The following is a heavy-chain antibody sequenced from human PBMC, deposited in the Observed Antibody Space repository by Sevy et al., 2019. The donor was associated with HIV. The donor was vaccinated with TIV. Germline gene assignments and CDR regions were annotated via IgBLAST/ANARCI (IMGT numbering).Heavy chain of an antibody. D-gene: IGHD4-17*01. CDR3: ARDQHDYGGNLRTGWFDP. V-gene: IGHV3-30-3*01. J-gene: IGHJ5*02. Sequence: GGSLRLSCAASGFTFSSYAMHWVRQAPGKGLEWVALISYDGSNKYYADSVKGRFTISRDNSKNTLYLQMNSLRAEDTAVYYCARDQHDYGGNLRTGWFDPWGQGTLATVSS. CDR1: GFTFSSYA. CDR2: ISYDGSNK.